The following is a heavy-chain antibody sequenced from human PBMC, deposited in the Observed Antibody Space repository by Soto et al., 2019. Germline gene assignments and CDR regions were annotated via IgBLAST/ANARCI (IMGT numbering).Heavy chain of an antibody. Sequence: GGSLRLSCAASGFTFSSYAMSWVRQAPGKGLEWVSAISGSGGSTYYADSVKGRFTISRDNSKNTLYLQMNSLRAEDTAVYYCAKVYRQEIVVVNYRRSRPYYYGMDVWGQGTTVTVSS. J-gene: IGHJ6*02. CDR1: GFTFSSYA. D-gene: IGHD3-22*01. V-gene: IGHV3-23*01. CDR2: ISGSGGST. CDR3: AKVYRQEIVVVNYRRSRPYYYGMDV.